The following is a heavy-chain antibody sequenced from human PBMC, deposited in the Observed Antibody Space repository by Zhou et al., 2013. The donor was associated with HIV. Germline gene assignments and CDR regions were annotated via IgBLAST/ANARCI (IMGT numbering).Heavy chain of an antibody. D-gene: IGHD3-10*01. CDR3: ARGYGSGKRYDGFDY. CDR1: GGTFSSYA. CDR2: IIPVFGTV. J-gene: IGHJ3*02. V-gene: IGHV1-69*05. Sequence: QVQLVQSGAEVKKPGSSVKVSCKASGGTFSSYAISWVRQAPGQGLEWMGGIIPVFGTVNYAQKFQGRVTITTDESTSTAYMELSSLRSDDTAVYYCARGYGSGKRYDGFDYLGPRGQWSPVSS.